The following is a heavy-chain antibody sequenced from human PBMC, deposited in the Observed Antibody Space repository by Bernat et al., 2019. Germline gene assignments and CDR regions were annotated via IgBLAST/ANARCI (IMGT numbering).Heavy chain of an antibody. Sequence: QVQLVESGGGLVKPGGSLRLSCAASGFTFSDYYMSWIRQAPGKGLEWVSYISSSSSYTNYADSVKGRFTISRDNAKNSLYLQMNSLRAEDTAVYYCASWGITMVRERRGPENTKNWFDPWGQGTLVTVSS. CDR2: ISSSSSYT. D-gene: IGHD3-10*01. CDR3: ASWGITMVRERRGPENTKNWFDP. J-gene: IGHJ5*02. V-gene: IGHV3-11*05. CDR1: GFTFSDYY.